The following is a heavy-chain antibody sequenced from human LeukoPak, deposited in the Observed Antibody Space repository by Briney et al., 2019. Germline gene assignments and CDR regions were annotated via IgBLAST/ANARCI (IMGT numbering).Heavy chain of an antibody. J-gene: IGHJ5*02. D-gene: IGHD2-15*01. Sequence: PGGSLRLSCAASGFTFSSYAMSWVRQAPGKGLEWVSAISGSGGSTYYADSVKGRFTISRDNSKNTLYLQMNSLRAEDTAVYYCAKDGRDIVVVVASRGPYNWFDPWGQGTLVTVSS. CDR1: GFTFSSYA. CDR3: AKDGRDIVVVVASRGPYNWFDP. CDR2: ISGSGGST. V-gene: IGHV3-23*01.